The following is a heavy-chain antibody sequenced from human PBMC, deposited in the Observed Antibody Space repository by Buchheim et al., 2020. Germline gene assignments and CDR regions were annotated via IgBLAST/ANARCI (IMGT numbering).Heavy chain of an antibody. D-gene: IGHD2-8*01. V-gene: IGHV1-8*01. CDR1: GYTFTSYD. CDR2: MNPNSGNT. CDR3: ARGPRPGMVPARRLNWFDP. J-gene: IGHJ5*02. Sequence: QVQLVQSGAEVKKPGASVKVSCKASGYTFTSYDINWVRQATGQGLEWMGWMNPNSGNTGYAQKFQGRVTMNRNTSISTAYMELSSLRSEDTAVYYCARGPRPGMVPARRLNWFDPWGQGTL.